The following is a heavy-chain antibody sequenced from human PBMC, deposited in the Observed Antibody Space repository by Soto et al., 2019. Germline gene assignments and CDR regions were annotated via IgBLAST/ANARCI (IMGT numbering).Heavy chain of an antibody. CDR1: GGSISSYY. Sequence: SETLSLTCTVSGGSISSYYWSWIRQPAGKGLEWIGRIYTSGSTNYNPSLKSRVTMSVDTSKNQFSLKLSSVTAADTAVYYCARVSVRRSSSSYYYYGMDVWGQGTTVTVSS. D-gene: IGHD6-6*01. CDR3: ARVSVRRSSSSYYYYGMDV. CDR2: IYTSGST. J-gene: IGHJ6*02. V-gene: IGHV4-4*07.